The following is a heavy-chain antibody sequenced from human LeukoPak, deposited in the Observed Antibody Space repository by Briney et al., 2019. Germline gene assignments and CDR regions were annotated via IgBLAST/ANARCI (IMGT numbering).Heavy chain of an antibody. V-gene: IGHV3-66*01. D-gene: IGHD1-1*01. CDR3: ARSDATL. CDR2: IYSGGST. CDR1: GFTFDDYG. J-gene: IGHJ4*02. Sequence: GSLRLSCAASGFTFDDYGLSWVRQAPGKGLEWVSVIYSGGSTYYADSVKGRFTISRDNSKNTLYLQMNSLRAEDTAVYYCARSDATLWGQGTLVTVSS.